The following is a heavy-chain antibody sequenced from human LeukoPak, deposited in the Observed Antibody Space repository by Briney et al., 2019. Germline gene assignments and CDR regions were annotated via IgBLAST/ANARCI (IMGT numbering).Heavy chain of an antibody. J-gene: IGHJ3*01. V-gene: IGHV3-21*01. CDR2: IGSYSTYI. Sequence: PGGSQRLSCTASGFTFSSYTMNWVRQAPGKGLEWVSSIGSYSTYIYYADSLKGRFTISRDNAKNSLYLQMNSLRAEDTAVYYCARDLDDAFDVWGQGTMVTVSS. CDR1: GFTFSSYT. CDR3: ARDLDDAFDV.